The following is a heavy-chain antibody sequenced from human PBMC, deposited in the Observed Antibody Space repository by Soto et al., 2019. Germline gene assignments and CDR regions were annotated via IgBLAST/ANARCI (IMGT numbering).Heavy chain of an antibody. J-gene: IGHJ4*02. CDR3: AKDHQPDGFWPFDH. CDR1: GFTFSTYT. Sequence: EVQLVESGGGLVQPGGSLRLSCVASGFTFSTYTMSWVRQAPGKGLEWLSGIYGGGDGISYADSVKGRFTISRDNSRSTVYLQMNSLRSDDTAIYYCAKDHQPDGFWPFDHWGRGTLIVVSS. CDR2: IYGGGDGI. D-gene: IGHD3-3*01. V-gene: IGHV3-23*04.